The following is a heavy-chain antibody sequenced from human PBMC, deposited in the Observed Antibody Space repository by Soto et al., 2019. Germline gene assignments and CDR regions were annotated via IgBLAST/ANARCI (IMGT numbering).Heavy chain of an antibody. CDR3: ARWSPNSSYGGWVGY. CDR2: IYYSGRT. Sequence: QLQLQESGPGLVKPSETLSLTCTVSGDSIRIADYFWGWIRQPPGKGLDWIGSIYYSGRTYYNLSLKSRGTISIDTYKSQFYLTLSSVTAADTAVYYCARWSPNSSYGGWVGYWGQGTLVTVSS. V-gene: IGHV4-39*01. CDR1: GDSIRIADYF. J-gene: IGHJ4*02. D-gene: IGHD4-17*01.